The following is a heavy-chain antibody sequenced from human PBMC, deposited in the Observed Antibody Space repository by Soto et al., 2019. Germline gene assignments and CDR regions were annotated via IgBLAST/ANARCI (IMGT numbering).Heavy chain of an antibody. CDR1: GFTFSSYA. Sequence: GGSLRLSCAASGFTFSSYAMHWVRQAPGKGLEWVAVISYDGSNKYYADSVKGRFTISRDNSKNTLYLQMNSLRAEDTAVYYCARDITGTPSVYYYGMDVWGQGTTVTVSS. CDR2: ISYDGSNK. CDR3: ARDITGTPSVYYYGMDV. J-gene: IGHJ6*02. D-gene: IGHD1-7*01. V-gene: IGHV3-30-3*01.